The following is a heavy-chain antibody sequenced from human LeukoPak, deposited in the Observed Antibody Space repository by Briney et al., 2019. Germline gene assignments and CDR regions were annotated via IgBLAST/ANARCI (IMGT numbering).Heavy chain of an antibody. J-gene: IGHJ4*02. CDR3: ARHSGGRPLGYCSSTSCKYSYYFDY. D-gene: IGHD2-2*01. Sequence: PSETLSLTCTVSGDSFSSYYWSWIRQPPGKGLEWIGNIYYTGSTNYNPSLKSRVTISVDTSKNQFSLKLSSVTAADTAVYYCARHSGGRPLGYCSSTSCKYSYYFDYWGQGTLVTVSS. V-gene: IGHV4-59*08. CDR1: GDSFSSYY. CDR2: IYYTGST.